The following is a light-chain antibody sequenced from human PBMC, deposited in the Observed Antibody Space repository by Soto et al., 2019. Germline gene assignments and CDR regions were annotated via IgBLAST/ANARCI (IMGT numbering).Light chain of an antibody. CDR1: QTISSW. J-gene: IGKJ5*01. Sequence: LTQSPATLSGSVGDRVTITCRASQTISSWLAWYQQKPGKAPNLLIYAASTLQSGVPSRFSGSGSGTDFTLTISSLQPEDFATYYCQQLNTYPITFGQGTRLEIK. CDR2: AAS. CDR3: QQLNTYPIT. V-gene: IGKV1-9*01.